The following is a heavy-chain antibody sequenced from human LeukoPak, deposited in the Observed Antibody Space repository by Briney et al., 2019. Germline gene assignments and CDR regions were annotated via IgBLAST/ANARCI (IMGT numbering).Heavy chain of an antibody. V-gene: IGHV3-53*01. Sequence: GGSLRLSCAASGFTVSRNYMRGVRQAPEKGLEWVAGSYSGGTTYYADSVKGRFTISRDYFKNTLYLQMNSLRAEDTALYYCATSGWSNFDHWGKGTLVTVSS. CDR1: GFTVSRNY. CDR2: SYSGGTT. CDR3: ATSGWSNFDH. J-gene: IGHJ4*02. D-gene: IGHD6-19*01.